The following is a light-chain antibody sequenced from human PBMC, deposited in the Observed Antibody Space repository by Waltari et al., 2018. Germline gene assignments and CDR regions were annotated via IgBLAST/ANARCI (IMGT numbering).Light chain of an antibody. CDR2: DVA. CDR3: SSYTSVNTR. V-gene: IGLV2-14*03. CDR1: SSDVEGFNF. J-gene: IGLJ2*01. Sequence: QSALTQPASMSGSPGQSITISTTGTSSDVEGFNFFSWYQQYPVKAPKLIIYDVANRPSGVSHRFSGSRSDNTASLTISGLQAEDEADYYCSSYTSVNTRFGGGTKLTVL.